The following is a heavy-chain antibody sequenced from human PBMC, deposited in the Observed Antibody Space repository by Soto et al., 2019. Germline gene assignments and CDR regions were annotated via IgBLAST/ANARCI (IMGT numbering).Heavy chain of an antibody. CDR1: GYTFTTHY. CDR3: ARDLAAAGI. Sequence: QVQLVQSGAEVKKPGASVKVSCKASGYTFTTHYIPWVRQAPGQGLEWMAIINLYGGSTNNAQKFRGRVTRTMDTSTSKVYMEVSSLRSEDTAVYSSARDLAAAGIWGQGTLVTVSS. D-gene: IGHD6-13*01. J-gene: IGHJ4*02. CDR2: INLYGGST. V-gene: IGHV1-46*01.